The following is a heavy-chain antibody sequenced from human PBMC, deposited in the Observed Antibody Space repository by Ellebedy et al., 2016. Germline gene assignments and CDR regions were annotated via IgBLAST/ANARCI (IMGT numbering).Heavy chain of an antibody. CDR3: ARVPYYYDSSGYYWDAFDI. D-gene: IGHD3-22*01. Sequence: GSLRLSXAVYGGSFSGYYWSWIRQPPGKGLEWIGEINHSGSTNYNPSLKSRVTISVDTSKNQFSLKLSSVTAADTAVYYCARVPYYYDSSGYYWDAFDIWGQGTMVTVSS. V-gene: IGHV4-34*01. CDR1: GGSFSGYY. CDR2: INHSGST. J-gene: IGHJ3*02.